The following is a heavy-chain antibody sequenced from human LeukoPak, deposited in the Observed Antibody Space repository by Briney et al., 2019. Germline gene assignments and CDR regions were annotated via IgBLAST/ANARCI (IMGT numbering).Heavy chain of an antibody. J-gene: IGHJ4*02. CDR2: ISSSGSTI. V-gene: IGHV3-11*04. D-gene: IGHD1-26*01. CDR3: ARRIWAVGATWLGSIDY. Sequence: GGSLRLSCAASGFTFSDYYMSWIRQAPGKGLEWVSYISSSGSTIYYADSVKGRFTISRDNAKNSLYLQMNSLRGEDTAVYYCARRIWAVGATWLGSIDYWGQGTLVAVSS. CDR1: GFTFSDYY.